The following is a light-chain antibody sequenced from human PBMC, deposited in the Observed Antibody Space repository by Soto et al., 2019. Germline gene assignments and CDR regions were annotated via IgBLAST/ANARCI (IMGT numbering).Light chain of an antibody. CDR1: SSDVGGYNY. Sequence: QSALTQPASVSGSPGQSITISCTGTSSDVGGYNYVSWYQQHPGKAPKLMIYEVSNRPSGVSNRFSGSKSGNTASLTISGLQAEDEADYYCSSYTSSTFYVFGNGTKVTAL. CDR2: EVS. J-gene: IGLJ1*01. CDR3: SSYTSSTFYV. V-gene: IGLV2-14*01.